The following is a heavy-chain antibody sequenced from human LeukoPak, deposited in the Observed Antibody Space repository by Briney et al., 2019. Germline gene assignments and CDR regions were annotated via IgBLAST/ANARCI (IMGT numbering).Heavy chain of an antibody. CDR1: GGSISIYY. V-gene: IGHV4-4*07. CDR2: IYNGGST. J-gene: IGHJ3*02. Sequence: SETLSLTCTVSGGSISIYYWTWIRQPAGKGLEWIGRIYNGGSTNYNPYLKSRVTMSLEASKNQFSLKLNSVTAADTAVYYCARGGGSNRSNNALDIWGQGTMVTVSS. CDR3: ARGGGSNRSNNALDI. D-gene: IGHD3-16*01.